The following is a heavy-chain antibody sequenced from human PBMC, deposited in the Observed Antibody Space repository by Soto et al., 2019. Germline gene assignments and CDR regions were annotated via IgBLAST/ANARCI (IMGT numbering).Heavy chain of an antibody. J-gene: IGHJ4*02. D-gene: IGHD2-15*01. Sequence: GASVKVSCKASGYSFKDHYMHWVRQAPGRGLEWVGIINPSGEHTNYAQQFRGRVAMTRDTSTSTAYMELRSLRSEDTAVYFCARISCKGGSCYFDFDHWGQGTLVP. CDR2: INPSGEHT. CDR1: GYSFKDHY. V-gene: IGHV1-46*02. CDR3: ARISCKGGSCYFDFDH.